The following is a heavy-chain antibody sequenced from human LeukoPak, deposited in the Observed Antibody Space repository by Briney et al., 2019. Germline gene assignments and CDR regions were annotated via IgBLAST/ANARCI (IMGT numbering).Heavy chain of an antibody. J-gene: IGHJ4*02. Sequence: SETLSLTCAVSGGSISSSNWWSWVRQPPGKGLEWIGEIYHSGSTNYNPSLKSRVTISVDKSKNQFSLKLSSVTAADTAVYYCAGYSYALSTFDYWGQGTLVTVSS. V-gene: IGHV4-4*02. CDR3: AGYSYALSTFDY. CDR1: GGSISSSNW. D-gene: IGHD5-18*01. CDR2: IYHSGST.